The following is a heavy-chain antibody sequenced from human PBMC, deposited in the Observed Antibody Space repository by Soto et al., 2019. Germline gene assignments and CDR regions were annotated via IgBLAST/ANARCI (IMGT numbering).Heavy chain of an antibody. D-gene: IGHD4-17*01. CDR1: GYTFTSYG. CDR2: ISAYNGNT. J-gene: IGHJ4*02. Sequence: ASVKVSCKASGYTFTSYGISWVRQAPGQGLEWMGWISAYNGNTNYAQKLQGRVTMTTDTSTSTAYMELRSLRSDDTAVYYCARGGVELHDYGDSFDYWGQGPLVTVSS. V-gene: IGHV1-18*01. CDR3: ARGGVELHDYGDSFDY.